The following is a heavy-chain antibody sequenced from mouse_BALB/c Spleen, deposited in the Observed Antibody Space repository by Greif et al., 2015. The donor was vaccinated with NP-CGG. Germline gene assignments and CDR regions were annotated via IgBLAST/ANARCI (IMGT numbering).Heavy chain of an antibody. CDR2: INPYNDGT. D-gene: IGHD1-1*01. CDR3: ARGDYYGSSYYFDY. CDR1: GYTFTSYV. J-gene: IGHJ2*01. Sequence: VQLQQSGPELVKPGASVKMSCKASGYTFTSYVMHWVKQKPGQGLEWIGYINPYNDGTKYNEKFKGKATLTSDKSSSTADMELSSLTSEDSAAYYCARGDYYGSSYYFDYWGQGTTLTVSS. V-gene: IGHV1-14*01.